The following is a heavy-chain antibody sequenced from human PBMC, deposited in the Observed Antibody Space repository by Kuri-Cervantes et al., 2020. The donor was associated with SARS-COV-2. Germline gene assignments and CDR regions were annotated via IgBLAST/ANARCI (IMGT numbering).Heavy chain of an antibody. CDR2: IYPGDSDT. CDR1: AYYLSNHC. J-gene: IGHJ6*03. CDR3: ARRAYGEQVDYYYMDV. Sequence: GESLKISCNSSAYYLSNHCIAWVRHMPGEGLEWMGIIYPGDSDTKYSPSFQGQVTISADKSISTAFLQWSSLKASDTAMYYCARRAYGEQVDYYYMDVWGKGTTVTVSS. D-gene: IGHD4-17*01. V-gene: IGHV5-51*01.